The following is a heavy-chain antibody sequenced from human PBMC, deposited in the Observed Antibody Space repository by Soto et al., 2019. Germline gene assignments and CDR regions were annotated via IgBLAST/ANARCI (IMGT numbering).Heavy chain of an antibody. V-gene: IGHV3-33*01. Sequence: QVQLVESGGGVVRPGRSLRLSCVASGFTFSSYGMHWVRQAPGKGLEWVALIWYDASNKYYAASVKGRFTISRDNSKNTLYLQMYSLRAEDTAVYYCARDGADYLQLKYYFDYWGQGTLVTVSS. CDR3: ARDGADYLQLKYYFDY. D-gene: IGHD4-17*01. J-gene: IGHJ4*02. CDR1: GFTFSSYG. CDR2: IWYDASNK.